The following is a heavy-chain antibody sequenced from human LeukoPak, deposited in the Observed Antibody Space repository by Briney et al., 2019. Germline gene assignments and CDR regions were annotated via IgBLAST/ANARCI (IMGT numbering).Heavy chain of an antibody. CDR3: ARVEGSPDY. CDR1: GYTFTRYD. D-gene: IGHD2-15*01. V-gene: IGHV1-8*03. Sequence: ASVKVSCKASGYTFTRYDINWVRQATGQGLEWLGWVNTKSGNTGSAQNFQGRLTITRDTSINTAYMELSSLRSEDTAIYYCARVEGSPDYWGQGTLVTVSS. CDR2: VNTKSGNT. J-gene: IGHJ4*02.